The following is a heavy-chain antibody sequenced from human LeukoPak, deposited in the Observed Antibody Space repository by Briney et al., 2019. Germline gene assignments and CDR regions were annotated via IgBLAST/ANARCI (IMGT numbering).Heavy chain of an antibody. V-gene: IGHV1-46*01. CDR3: ASGRTDIVVVPATLRNYYFDY. Sequence: ASVKVSCKSSGYTFTRHYMHWVRQAPGQGLEWMGLINPSGNMAWSAQKFQGRVTLTRDMSTTTDYMELSSLRSEDTAVYYCASGRTDIVVVPATLRNYYFDYWGQGTLVTVSS. D-gene: IGHD2-2*01. CDR1: GYTFTRHY. J-gene: IGHJ4*02. CDR2: INPSGNMA.